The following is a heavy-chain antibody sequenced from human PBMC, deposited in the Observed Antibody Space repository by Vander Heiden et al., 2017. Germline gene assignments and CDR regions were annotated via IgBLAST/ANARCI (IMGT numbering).Heavy chain of an antibody. Sequence: LQLQDSGPRLVNPSDILSLMRHVCGVSVSSGNYYWSWFRQTPGKGRQWIGYVFHSGITNYNPSLKSRVTISIDMFKNQFFLTLKSVTAADTAVYYCTRDRRRGYEWWGQGTLVTVSS. CDR2: VFHSGIT. CDR3: TRDRRRGYEW. CDR1: GVSVSSGNYY. V-gene: IGHV4-61*01. J-gene: IGHJ4*02. D-gene: IGHD5-12*01.